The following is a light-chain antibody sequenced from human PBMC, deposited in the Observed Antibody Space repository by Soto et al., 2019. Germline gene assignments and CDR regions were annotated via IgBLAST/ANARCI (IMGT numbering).Light chain of an antibody. CDR2: GNS. CDR1: SSNIGAGYD. CDR3: QSYDSSLSGSVV. Sequence: QSVLTQPPSVSGAPGQRVTISCTGSSSNIGAGYDVHWYQQLPGTAPKVLIYGNSNRPAGVRDRFSGSKSGTSASLAITGLQAEDEADYYCQSYDSSLSGSVVFGGGTKLTVL. J-gene: IGLJ2*01. V-gene: IGLV1-40*01.